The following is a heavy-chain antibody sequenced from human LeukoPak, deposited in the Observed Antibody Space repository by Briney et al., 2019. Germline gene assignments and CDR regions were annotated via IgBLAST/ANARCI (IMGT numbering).Heavy chain of an antibody. V-gene: IGHV3-23*01. CDR1: GFTFSSYA. Sequence: GGSLRLSCAASGFTFSSYAMSWVRQAPGKGLEWVSAISGSGGSTYYADSVKGRFTISRDNAKNTLYLQMNSLRVEDTAVYYCARFVEAHTYYFDYWGQGTLVAVSS. CDR3: ARFVEAHTYYFDY. J-gene: IGHJ4*02. D-gene: IGHD3-10*01. CDR2: ISGSGGST.